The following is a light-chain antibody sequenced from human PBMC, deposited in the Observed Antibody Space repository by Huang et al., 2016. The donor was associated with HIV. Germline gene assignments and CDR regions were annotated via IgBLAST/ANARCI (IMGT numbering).Light chain of an antibody. CDR1: QGVRND. J-gene: IGKJ1*01. CDR2: AAS. V-gene: IGKV1-6*01. Sequence: AIQMTQSPSSLSASVGDRVSISCRASQGVRNDLAWYQQRPGKAPNLLIYAASSLENGVQSRFSGSQSGTDFTLTISSLQPEDFATYYCLQHYIFPPTFGQGTRVEIK. CDR3: LQHYIFPPT.